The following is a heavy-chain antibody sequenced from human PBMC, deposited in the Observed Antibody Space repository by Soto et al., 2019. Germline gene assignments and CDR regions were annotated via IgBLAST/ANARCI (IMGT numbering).Heavy chain of an antibody. CDR3: ATDRGGYCSGGSCSEAWFDP. V-gene: IGHV1-3*01. CDR1: GYTFTSYA. D-gene: IGHD2-15*01. J-gene: IGHJ5*02. Sequence: ASVKVSCKASGYTFTSYAMHWVRQAPGQRLEWMGWINAGNGNTKYSQKFQGRVTITRDTSASTTYMQLSRLRFDDTAVYYCATDRGGYCSGGSCSEAWFDPWGQGTLVTVSS. CDR2: INAGNGNT.